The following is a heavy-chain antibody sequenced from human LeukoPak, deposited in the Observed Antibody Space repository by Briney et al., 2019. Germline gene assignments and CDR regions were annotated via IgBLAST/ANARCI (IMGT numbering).Heavy chain of an antibody. CDR1: GFTFSNYA. Sequence: PGGSLRLSCAASGFTFSNYAMSWVRQAPGKGLEWVSTLSGTGGSTYYADSVRGRFTISRDNSKNTLYLQMNSLRADDTAVYYCARKVYHRFDYWGQGTLVTVSS. CDR3: ARKVYHRFDY. V-gene: IGHV3-23*01. J-gene: IGHJ4*02. CDR2: LSGTGGST. D-gene: IGHD2-2*01.